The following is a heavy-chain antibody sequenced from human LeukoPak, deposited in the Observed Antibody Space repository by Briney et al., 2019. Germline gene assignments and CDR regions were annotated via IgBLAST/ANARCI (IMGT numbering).Heavy chain of an antibody. D-gene: IGHD3-3*01. Sequence: PSETLSLTCAVYGGSFSGYYWSWIRQPPGTGLEWIGEINHSGSTNYNPSLKSRVTISVDTSKNQFSLKLSSVTAADTAVYYCARGNCTIFGENSWFDPWGQGTLVTVSS. CDR2: INHSGST. V-gene: IGHV4-34*01. CDR1: GGSFSGYY. CDR3: ARGNCTIFGENSWFDP. J-gene: IGHJ5*02.